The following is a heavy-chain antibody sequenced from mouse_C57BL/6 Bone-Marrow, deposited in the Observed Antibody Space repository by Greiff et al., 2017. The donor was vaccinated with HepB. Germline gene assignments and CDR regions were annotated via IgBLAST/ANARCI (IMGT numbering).Heavy chain of an antibody. D-gene: IGHD1-1*01. Sequence: VKLVESGPGLVAPSQSLSITCTVSGFSLTSYGVDWVRQSPGKGLEWLGVIWGVGSTNYNSALTSRLSISKDNSKSQVFLKMNSLQTDDTAMYYCASLNYYGSSSWFAYWGQGTLVTVSA. J-gene: IGHJ3*01. V-gene: IGHV2-6*01. CDR2: IWGVGST. CDR3: ASLNYYGSSSWFAY. CDR1: GFSLTSYG.